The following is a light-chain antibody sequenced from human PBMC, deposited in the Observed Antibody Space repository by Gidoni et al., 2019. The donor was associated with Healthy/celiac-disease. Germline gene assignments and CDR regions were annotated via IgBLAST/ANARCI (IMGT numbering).Light chain of an antibody. CDR3: QQSYSTPEDT. J-gene: IGKJ2*01. Sequence: DIQMTQSPSSLSASVGDRVTITCRASQSISSYLNWYQQQPGKAPKLLIYAAASLQSGVPSRFSGSGSGTDFTLTISSLQPEDFATYYCQQSYSTPEDTFGQGTMLEIK. CDR2: AAA. CDR1: QSISSY. V-gene: IGKV1-39*01.